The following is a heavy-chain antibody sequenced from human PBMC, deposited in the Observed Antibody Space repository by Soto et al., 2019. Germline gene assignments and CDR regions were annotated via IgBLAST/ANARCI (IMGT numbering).Heavy chain of an antibody. J-gene: IGHJ6*03. CDR1: GGTINSYY. CDR3: AREWGYPTTLYYYYYMDV. CDR2: IYYSGST. V-gene: IGHV4-59*01. D-gene: IGHD5-12*01. Sequence: SETLSLTCIVSGGTINSYYCSWIRKPPGKGLEWIGYIYYSGSTNYNLSLKSRVTISVDTSKNQFSLKLSSVTAADTAVYYCAREWGYPTTLYYYYYMDVWGKGTSVNVSS.